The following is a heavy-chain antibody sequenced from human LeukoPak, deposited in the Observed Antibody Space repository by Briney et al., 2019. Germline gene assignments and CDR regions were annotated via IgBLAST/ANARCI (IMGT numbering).Heavy chain of an antibody. CDR2: IYYSGST. Sequence: SETLSLTCTVSGGSISSYYWSWIRQPPGKGLEWIGYIYYSGSTNYNPSLKSRVTISVDTSKNQFSPKLSSVTAADTAVYYCARQPGYYDSSGNPWFDPWGQGTLVTVSS. J-gene: IGHJ5*02. D-gene: IGHD3-22*01. V-gene: IGHV4-59*08. CDR3: ARQPGYYDSSGNPWFDP. CDR1: GGSISSYY.